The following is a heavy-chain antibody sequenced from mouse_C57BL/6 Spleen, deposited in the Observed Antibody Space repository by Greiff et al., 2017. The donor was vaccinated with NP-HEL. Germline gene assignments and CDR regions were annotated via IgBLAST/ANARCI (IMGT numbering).Heavy chain of an antibody. Sequence: VQLKQSVAELVRPGASVKLSCTASGFNIKNTYMHWVKQRPEQGLEWIGRIDPANGNTKYVPKFQGKATITADTSSNTAYLQLSSLTSEDTAIYYCATITTVVATKGDYWGQGTTLTVSS. J-gene: IGHJ2*01. CDR1: GFNIKNTY. V-gene: IGHV14-3*01. CDR2: IDPANGNT. D-gene: IGHD1-1*01. CDR3: ATITTVVATKGDY.